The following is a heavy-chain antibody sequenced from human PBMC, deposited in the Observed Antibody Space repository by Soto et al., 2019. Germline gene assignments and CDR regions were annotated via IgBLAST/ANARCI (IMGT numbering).Heavy chain of an antibody. CDR2: IYHSGST. CDR3: AREFSNSPEAFDS. D-gene: IGHD6-6*01. Sequence: PSETLSLTCTVSGGSVRDGSYYWAWLRQPPGKGLEWIGHIYHSGSTIYNPSLKSRVTISIDTSRNQFSLKLSSVTAADTAVYYCAREFSNSPEAFDSWGQGSLVAVSS. V-gene: IGHV4-61*01. J-gene: IGHJ4*02. CDR1: GGSVRDGSYY.